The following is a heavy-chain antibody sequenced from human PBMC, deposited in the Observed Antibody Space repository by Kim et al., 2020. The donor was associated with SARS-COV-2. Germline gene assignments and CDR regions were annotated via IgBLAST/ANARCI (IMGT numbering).Heavy chain of an antibody. CDR1: GGSVTDSW. D-gene: IGHD1-1*01. CDR3: ARFPAETLPTYCGRGAWF. CDR2: ISHSGST. V-gene: IGHV4-4*02. Sequence: SETLSLTCSVSGGSVTDSWWSWVRQSPGKGLEWIGEISHSGSTNYSPSLKSRAAIFLDKSKNQFSLTLTSMTAADTAIYYCARFPAETLPTYCGRGAWF. J-gene: IGHJ5*01.